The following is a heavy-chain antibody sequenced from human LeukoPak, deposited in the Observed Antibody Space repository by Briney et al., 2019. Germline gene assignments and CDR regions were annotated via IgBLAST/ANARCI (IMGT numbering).Heavy chain of an antibody. V-gene: IGHV3-23*01. CDR2: ISGSGGST. D-gene: IGHD4-23*01. CDR3: AKDMPKYDYGGNSVRY. J-gene: IGHJ4*02. Sequence: PGGSLRLSCAASGFTFSSYAMSWVRPAPGKGLEWVSAISGSGGSTYYADSVKGRFTISRDNSKNTLYLQMNSLRAEDTAVYYCAKDMPKYDYGGNSVRYWDQGTLVTVSS. CDR1: GFTFSSYA.